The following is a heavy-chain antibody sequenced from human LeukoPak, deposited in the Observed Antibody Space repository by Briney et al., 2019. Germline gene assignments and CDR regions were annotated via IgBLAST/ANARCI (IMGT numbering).Heavy chain of an antibody. D-gene: IGHD4-17*01. V-gene: IGHV1-46*01. CDR2: INPSGGST. CDR3: ARVATVTPAGLDY. J-gene: IGHJ4*02. CDR1: GYTFTSYY. Sequence: ASVKVSCKASGYTFTSYYMHWVRQAPGQGLEWMGMINPSGGSTSYAQKFQGRVTMTRDTSTSTVYMELSSLRSEDTAVYYCARVATVTPAGLDYWAREPWSPSPQ.